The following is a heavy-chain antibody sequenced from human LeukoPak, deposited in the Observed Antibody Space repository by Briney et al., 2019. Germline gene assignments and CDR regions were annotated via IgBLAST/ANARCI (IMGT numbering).Heavy chain of an antibody. Sequence: GGFLRLSCAASGFTFSSYSMNWVRQAPGKGLEWVSSISSSSSYIYYADSVKGRFTISRDNAKNSLYLQMNSLRAEDTAVYYCARDPSGGYPFDYWGQGTLVTVSS. CDR2: ISSSSSYI. V-gene: IGHV3-21*01. J-gene: IGHJ4*02. CDR1: GFTFSSYS. CDR3: ARDPSGGYPFDY. D-gene: IGHD5-18*01.